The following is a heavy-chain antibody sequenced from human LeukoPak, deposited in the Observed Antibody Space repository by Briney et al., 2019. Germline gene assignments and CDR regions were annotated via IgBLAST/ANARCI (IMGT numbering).Heavy chain of an antibody. CDR1: GDSIRSYY. D-gene: IGHD3-10*01. J-gene: IGHJ4*02. CDR3: AESDGSGSYFDS. V-gene: IGHV4-59*01. Sequence: PSETLSLTXTVSGDSIRSYYWNWIRQPPGKGLEWIGYISYSGSSKYSPSLKSRVTMSVDTSKNQFSLKLSSVTAADTAVYYCAESDGSGSYFDSWGQRTLVTVSS. CDR2: ISYSGSS.